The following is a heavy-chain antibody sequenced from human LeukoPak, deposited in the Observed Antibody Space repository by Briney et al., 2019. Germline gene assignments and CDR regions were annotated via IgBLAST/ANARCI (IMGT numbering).Heavy chain of an antibody. D-gene: IGHD5-18*01. CDR1: GFTFSTYN. J-gene: IGHJ4*02. CDR3: ARHLSGVTGYTYGRGIDY. CDR2: ITSSSSYI. V-gene: IGHV3-21*01. Sequence: GGSLRLSCAASGFTFSTYNMNWVRQAPGKGLEWVSSITSSSSYIYYADSVKGRFTISRDNAKNSLYLQMNSLRAEDTAVYYCARHLSGVTGYTYGRGIDYWGQGTLVTVSS.